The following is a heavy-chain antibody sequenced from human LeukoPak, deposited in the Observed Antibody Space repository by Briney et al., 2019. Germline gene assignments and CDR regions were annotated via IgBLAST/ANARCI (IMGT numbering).Heavy chain of an antibody. J-gene: IGHJ5*02. V-gene: IGHV4-34*01. CDR1: GGSFSGYY. CDR3: ARVIAARPFPVLNWLDP. CDR2: INHSGST. Sequence: SETLSLTCAVYGGSFSGYYWSWIRQPPGKGLEWIGEINHSGSTNYNPSLKSRVTISVDTSKNQFSLKLSSVTAADTAVYYCARVIAARPFPVLNWLDPWGQGTLVTVSS. D-gene: IGHD6-6*01.